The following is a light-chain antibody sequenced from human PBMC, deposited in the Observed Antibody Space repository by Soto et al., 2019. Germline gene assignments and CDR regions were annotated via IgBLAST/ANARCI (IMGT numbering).Light chain of an antibody. CDR2: CAS. V-gene: IGKV3-15*01. Sequence: EIVMTQSPATLSVSPGERATLSCRASQSVSSNLAWYHQKPGQAPRLLIYCASSRATVIPVRFTGSGSGTAFTLTISSLKSGDFPGYYCQQYSNWPITFGPGTKVYI. CDR1: QSVSSN. CDR3: QQYSNWPIT. J-gene: IGKJ3*01.